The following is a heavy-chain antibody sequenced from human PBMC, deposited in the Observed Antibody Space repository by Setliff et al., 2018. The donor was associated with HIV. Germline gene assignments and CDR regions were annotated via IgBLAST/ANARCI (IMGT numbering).Heavy chain of an antibody. CDR1: GSTFSTYD. CDR3: ARGVTYYDILTGYYDGGHFDY. Sequence: VASVKVSCKASGSTFSTYDINWVRQATGQGLEWVGWMNPNSGNTGYAQKFQGRVTMTRDTSTSTVYMELSSLRSEDTAVYYCARGVTYYDILTGYYDGGHFDYWGQGTLVTVSS. D-gene: IGHD3-9*01. CDR2: MNPNSGNT. V-gene: IGHV1-8*01. J-gene: IGHJ4*02.